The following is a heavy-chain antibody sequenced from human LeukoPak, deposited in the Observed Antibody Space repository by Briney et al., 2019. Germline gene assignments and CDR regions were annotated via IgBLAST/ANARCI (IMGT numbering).Heavy chain of an antibody. CDR1: GGSISSYY. Sequence: SETLSLTCTVSGGSISSYYWSWIRQPPGKGLEWIGYIYYSGSTNYNPSLKSRVTLSVDTSKNQFSLRLSSVTAADMAVYYCARKEVGQYYFDYWGQGTLVTVSS. D-gene: IGHD2-2*01. CDR2: IYYSGST. V-gene: IGHV4-59*08. CDR3: ARKEVGQYYFDY. J-gene: IGHJ4*02.